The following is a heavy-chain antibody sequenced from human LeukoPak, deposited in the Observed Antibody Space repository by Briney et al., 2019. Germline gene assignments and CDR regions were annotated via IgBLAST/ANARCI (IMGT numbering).Heavy chain of an antibody. Sequence: GGSLRLSCAASGFTFITYSLNWVRQAPGKGLEWVSYISSDSTYIYYADSVKGRFTISRDNAKNSLYLQMNSLRAEDTAVYYCARGATDVTRWFDPWGQGTRVTVSS. CDR3: ARGATDVTRWFDP. V-gene: IGHV3-21*05. D-gene: IGHD1-1*01. J-gene: IGHJ5*02. CDR2: ISSDSTYI. CDR1: GFTFITYS.